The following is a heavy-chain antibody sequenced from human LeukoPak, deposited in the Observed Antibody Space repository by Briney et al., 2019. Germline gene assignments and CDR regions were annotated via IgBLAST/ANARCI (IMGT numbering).Heavy chain of an antibody. CDR1: GGFISSYY. V-gene: IGHV4-59*01. Sequence: PSETLSLTCTVSGGFISSYYWSWIRQPPGKGLEWIGYIYYSGSTNYNPSLKSRVTISVDTSKNQFSLKLSSVTAADTAVYYCARDARACRAGSCSSTRTDYYYYYMDVWGKGTTVTVSS. CDR2: IYYSGST. J-gene: IGHJ6*03. CDR3: ARDARACRAGSCSSTRTDYYYYYMDV. D-gene: IGHD2-2*01.